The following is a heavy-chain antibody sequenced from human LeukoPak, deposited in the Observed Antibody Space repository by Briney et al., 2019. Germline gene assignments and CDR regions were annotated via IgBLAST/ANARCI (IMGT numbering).Heavy chain of an antibody. D-gene: IGHD6-6*01. CDR3: ARDGSSSSEGGIFDC. J-gene: IGHJ4*02. CDR1: GFTFSSYW. CDR2: IKQDGSEK. V-gene: IGHV3-7*01. Sequence: GGSLRLSCAASGFTFSSYWMSWVRQAPGKGLEWVANIKQDGSEKYYVDSVKGRFTISRDNAKNSLYLQMNSLRAEDTAVYYCARDGSSSSEGGIFDCWGQGTLVTVSS.